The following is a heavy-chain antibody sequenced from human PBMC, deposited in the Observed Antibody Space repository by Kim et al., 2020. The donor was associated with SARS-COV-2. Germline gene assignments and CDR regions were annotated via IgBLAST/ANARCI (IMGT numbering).Heavy chain of an antibody. Sequence: AQKFQGRVTMNRDTYTSTVYMELSSLRSEDTAVYYCARVYDIFSGIGFDPWGQGTLVTVSS. D-gene: IGHD3-9*01. V-gene: IGHV1-46*01. J-gene: IGHJ5*02. CDR3: ARVYDIFSGIGFDP.